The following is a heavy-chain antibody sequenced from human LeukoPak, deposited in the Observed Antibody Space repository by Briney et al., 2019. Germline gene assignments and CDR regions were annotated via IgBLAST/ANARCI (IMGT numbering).Heavy chain of an antibody. J-gene: IGHJ4*02. CDR3: ARDRAAFGVVQVGY. CDR1: TFTFSRYW. V-gene: IGHV3-74*01. Sequence: GGSLRLSCAASTFTFSRYWMHWVRQAPGKGLVWVSRINSDGTNTYYADSVKGRFTISRDNTKNTLYLQMNSLGTEDTAVYYCARDRAAFGVVQVGYWGQGTLVTVSS. CDR2: INSDGTNT. D-gene: IGHD3-3*01.